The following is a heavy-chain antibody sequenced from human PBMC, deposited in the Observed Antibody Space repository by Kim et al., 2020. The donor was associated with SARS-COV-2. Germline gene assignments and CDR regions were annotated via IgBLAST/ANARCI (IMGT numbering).Heavy chain of an antibody. CDR3: ARVRATYYYGMDV. CDR1: GGSISSYY. Sequence: SETLSLTCTVSGGSISSYYWSWIRQPPGKGLEWIGYIYYSGSTNYNPSLKSRVTISVDTSKNQFSLKLSSVTAADTAVYYCARVRATYYYGMDVWGQGTTVTVSS. CDR2: IYYSGST. J-gene: IGHJ6*02. V-gene: IGHV4-59*01.